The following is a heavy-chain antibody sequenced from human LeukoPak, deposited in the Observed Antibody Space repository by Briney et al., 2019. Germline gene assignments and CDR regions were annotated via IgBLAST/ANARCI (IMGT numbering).Heavy chain of an antibody. CDR3: ARVGSIAAAIGPFDP. CDR1: GDSITSYY. D-gene: IGHD6-13*01. Sequence: PETLSLTCNVPGDSITSYYWSWIRHPPEKGPEGTGHIYYSGSTNYNPSLKSRVTISVDTCKNQFSLTLSSVTAADTAVYYCARVGSIAAAIGPFDPWGQGTLVTVSS. J-gene: IGHJ5*02. V-gene: IGHV4-59*01. CDR2: IYYSGST.